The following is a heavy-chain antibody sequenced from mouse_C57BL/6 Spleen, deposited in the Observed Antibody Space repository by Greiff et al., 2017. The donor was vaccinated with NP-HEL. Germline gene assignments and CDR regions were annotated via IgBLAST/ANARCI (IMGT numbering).Heavy chain of an antibody. D-gene: IGHD1-1*01. CDR3: ARRTTVVGDWFAY. CDR2: INPSNGGT. CDR1: GYTFTSYW. J-gene: IGHJ3*01. V-gene: IGHV1-53*01. Sequence: QVQLQQSGTELVKPGASVKLSCKASGYTFTSYWMHWVKQRPGQGLEWLGNINPSNGGTNYNEKFKSKATLTVDKSSSTAYMQLSSLTSEDAAVYYCARRTTVVGDWFAYWGQGTLVTVSA.